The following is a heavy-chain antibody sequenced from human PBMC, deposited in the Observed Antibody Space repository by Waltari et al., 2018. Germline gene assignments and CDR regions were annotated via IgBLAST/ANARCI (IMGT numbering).Heavy chain of an antibody. D-gene: IGHD3-16*01. CDR3: AIGLGGSSPFDY. Sequence: QVHLVQSGAEVKKSGASVKVSCKASGYSFGGYYLYCVRQAPGQGLEWMGWINPTNGVTNYAQKIQGRVTMNRDTSINAVYMDLSRLRSDDTAVYFCAIGLGGSSPFDYWGRGTLVTVSS. CDR1: GYSFGGYY. CDR2: INPTNGVT. V-gene: IGHV1-2*02. J-gene: IGHJ4*02.